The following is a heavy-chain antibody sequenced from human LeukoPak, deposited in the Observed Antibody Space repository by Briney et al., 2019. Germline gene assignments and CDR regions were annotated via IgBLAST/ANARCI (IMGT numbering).Heavy chain of an antibody. CDR3: AETNPPDSGSYGGVGY. CDR2: IYYSGST. J-gene: IGHJ4*02. V-gene: IGHV4-4*02. D-gene: IGHD1-26*01. CDR1: GGSISSSNW. Sequence: PSGTLSLTCAVSGGSISSSNWWSWVRQSPGKGLEWIGEIYYSGSTNYNPSLKSRITISVDTSKNQFSLKLSSVTAADTAVYYCAETNPPDSGSYGGVGYWGQGTLVTVSS.